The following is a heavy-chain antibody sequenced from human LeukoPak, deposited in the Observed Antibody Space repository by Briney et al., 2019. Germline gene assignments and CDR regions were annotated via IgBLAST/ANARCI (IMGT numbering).Heavy chain of an antibody. CDR2: IYHSGST. Sequence: SQTLSLTCAVSGSSISSGGYSWSWIRQPPGKGLEWIGYIYHSGSTYYNPSLKSRVTISVDRSKNQFSLKLSSVTAADTAVYYCARDRGSSSSYYYGMDVWGQGTTVTVSS. CDR1: GSSISSGGYS. J-gene: IGHJ6*02. D-gene: IGHD6-6*01. CDR3: ARDRGSSSSYYYGMDV. V-gene: IGHV4-30-2*01.